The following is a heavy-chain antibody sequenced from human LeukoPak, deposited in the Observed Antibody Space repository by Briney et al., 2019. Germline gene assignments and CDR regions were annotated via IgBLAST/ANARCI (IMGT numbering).Heavy chain of an antibody. V-gene: IGHV1-8*01. CDR2: MNPNGGNT. J-gene: IGHJ4*02. D-gene: IGHD5-18*01. Sequence: ASVKVSCKASGYTFTSYDINWVRQATGQGLEWMGWMNPNGGNTGYAQKFQGRVTMTRNTSISTAYMELSSLRSEDTAVYYCARSSYSYGYVSVYYFDYWGQGTLVTVSS. CDR3: ARSSYSYGYVSVYYFDY. CDR1: GYTFTSYD.